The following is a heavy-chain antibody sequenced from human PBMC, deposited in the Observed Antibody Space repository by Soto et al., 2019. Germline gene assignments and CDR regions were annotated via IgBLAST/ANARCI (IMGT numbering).Heavy chain of an antibody. J-gene: IGHJ6*03. Sequence: PLLTQSLTCTVSRGSINIIGCRWIWIRQPPGKGLEWIGSIYYSGSTYYNPSLKSRVTMSVDTSKNQFSRKLSSVTATDTAVYYSASWRRIAEAVKDYYYVTDILHKGTT. CDR2: IYYSGST. D-gene: IGHD6-13*01. CDR3: ASWRRIAEAVKDYYYVTDI. V-gene: IGHV4-39*01. CDR1: RGSINIIGCR.